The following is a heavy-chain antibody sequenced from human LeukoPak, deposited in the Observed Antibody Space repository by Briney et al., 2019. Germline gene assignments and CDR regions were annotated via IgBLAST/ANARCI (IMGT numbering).Heavy chain of an antibody. D-gene: IGHD6-19*01. V-gene: IGHV3-30*03. CDR1: GFTFSSYV. CDR2: ISYDGRNK. CDR3: ARDRTSTIAVAGTVDN. J-gene: IGHJ4*02. Sequence: PGGSLRLSCTASGFTFSSYVIHWVRQAPGKGLEWVAVISYDGRNKYYADSVKGQFTISRDNSKNTLNLQMDSLRTEDTAVYYCARDRTSTIAVAGTVDNWGQGTLVIVSS.